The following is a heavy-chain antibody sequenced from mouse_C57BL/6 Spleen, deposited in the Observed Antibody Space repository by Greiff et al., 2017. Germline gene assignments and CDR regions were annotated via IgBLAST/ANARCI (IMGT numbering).Heavy chain of an antibody. V-gene: IGHV1-66*01. CDR3: AYDLAY. D-gene: IGHD2-3*01. CDR2: IYPGSGNT. CDR1: GYSFTGYY. J-gene: IGHJ3*01. Sequence: VQLQQSGPELVKPGASVKISCKASGYSFTGYYIHWVKQRPGQGLEWIEWIYPGSGNTKYNEKFKGKATLTADTSSSTAYMQLSSLTSEDSAVYYCAYDLAYWGQGTLVTVSA.